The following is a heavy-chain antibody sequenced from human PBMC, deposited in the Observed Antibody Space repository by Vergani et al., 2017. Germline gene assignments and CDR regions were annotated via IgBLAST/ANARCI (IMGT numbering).Heavy chain of an antibody. CDR3: ARSVGGLPYFGGDCDSPKIDD. D-gene: IGHD2-21*02. CDR1: GGTFSSYA. CDR2: IIPIFGTA. V-gene: IGHV1-69*01. Sequence: QVQLVQSGAEVKKPGSSVKVSCKASGGTFSSYAISWVRQAPGQGLEWMGGIIPIFGTANYAQKFQGRVTSTADESTSTAYMELSSLRSEDTAVYYCARSVGGLPYFGGDCDSPKIDDWGQGTLVTVSS. J-gene: IGHJ4*02.